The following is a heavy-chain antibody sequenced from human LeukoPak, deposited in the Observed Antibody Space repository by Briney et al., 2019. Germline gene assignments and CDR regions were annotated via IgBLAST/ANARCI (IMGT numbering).Heavy chain of an antibody. Sequence: GGSLRLSCAASGFTFSSYAMSWVRQAPGKGLEWVSAISGSGGSTYYAESVKGRFTISRDNSKNTLYLQVNSLRAEDTAVYYCARDYNLVPPFGSSWYAEPDYWGQGTLVTVSS. CDR2: ISGSGGST. CDR3: ARDYNLVPPFGSSWYAEPDY. D-gene: IGHD6-13*01. V-gene: IGHV3-23*01. J-gene: IGHJ4*02. CDR1: GFTFSSYA.